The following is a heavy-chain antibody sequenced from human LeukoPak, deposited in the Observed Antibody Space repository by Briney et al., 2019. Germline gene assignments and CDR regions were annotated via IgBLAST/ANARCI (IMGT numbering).Heavy chain of an antibody. CDR2: IYYSGST. J-gene: IGHJ3*02. CDR1: GGSISSSSYY. V-gene: IGHV4-39*07. CDR3: ARINLERCDAFDI. Sequence: SETLSLTCTVSGGSISSSSYYWGWIRQPPGKGLEWIGRIYYSGSTFYNPSLKSRVTISVDTSKNQFSLKLSSVTAADTAVYYCARINLERCDAFDIWGQGTMVTVSS.